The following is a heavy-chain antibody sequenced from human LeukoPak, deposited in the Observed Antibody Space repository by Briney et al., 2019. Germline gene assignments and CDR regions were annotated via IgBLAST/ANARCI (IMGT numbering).Heavy chain of an antibody. CDR3: AKFESGYSYGPPNDAFDI. CDR1: GFTFSRYW. V-gene: IGHV3-7*03. J-gene: IGHJ3*02. D-gene: IGHD5-18*01. CDR2: IKKDGSEK. Sequence: GSLRLSCAASGFTFSRYWMSWVRQGPGKGLEWVANIKKDGSEKGYVDSVKGRFTISRDNAKNSLSLQMNSLRAEDTAVYYCAKFESGYSYGPPNDAFDIWGQGTMVTVSS.